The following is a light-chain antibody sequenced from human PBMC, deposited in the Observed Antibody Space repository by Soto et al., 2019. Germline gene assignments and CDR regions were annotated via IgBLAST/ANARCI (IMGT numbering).Light chain of an antibody. CDR1: SSDVGAYDF. CDR3: SSYTTSSTRV. V-gene: IGLV2-14*03. Sequence: QSDLAQPASVSGSPGQSITISCTGTSSDVGAYDFVSWYQQHPDKAPKLMIYEVSNRPSGVSYRFSGSKSVNTATLTISGLQAEDEADYYCSSYTTSSTRVFGTGTKVTVL. J-gene: IGLJ1*01. CDR2: EVS.